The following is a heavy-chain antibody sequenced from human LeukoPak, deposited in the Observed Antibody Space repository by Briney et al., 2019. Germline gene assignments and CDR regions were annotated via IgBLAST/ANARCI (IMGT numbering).Heavy chain of an antibody. D-gene: IGHD3-3*01. CDR2: IYHSGST. Sequence: SETLSLTCAVSGGSISSGGYSWSWIRQPPGKGLEWIGYIYHSGSTYYNPSLKSRVTISVDRSKNQFSLKLSSVTAADTAVYYCARVSGRQVDYWGQGTLVTVSS. CDR3: ARVSGRQVDY. CDR1: GGSISSGGYS. V-gene: IGHV4-30-2*01. J-gene: IGHJ4*02.